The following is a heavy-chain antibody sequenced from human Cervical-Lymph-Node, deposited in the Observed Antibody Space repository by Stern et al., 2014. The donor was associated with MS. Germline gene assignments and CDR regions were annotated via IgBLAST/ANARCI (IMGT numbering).Heavy chain of an antibody. CDR3: ARPRLPFYYYYGMDV. D-gene: IGHD5-18*01. Sequence: DQLVESGGGVVQPGRSLRLSCAASGFIFSSYGMHWVRQDPGKGLEWVAVISDDGSNKYYADSVKGRFSISRDSSKDTLYLQMNRLRPEDTAVYYCARPRLPFYYYYGMDVWGPGTTVTVSS. CDR2: ISDDGSNK. V-gene: IGHV3-30*03. CDR1: GFIFSSYG. J-gene: IGHJ6*02.